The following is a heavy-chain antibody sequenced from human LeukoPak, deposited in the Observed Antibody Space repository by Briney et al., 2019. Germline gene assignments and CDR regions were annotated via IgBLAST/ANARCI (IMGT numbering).Heavy chain of an antibody. CDR3: ARETGVAGFFDY. CDR1: GGSISSYY. D-gene: IGHD6-19*01. J-gene: IGHJ4*02. Sequence: SETLSLTCTVSGGSISSYYWSWIRQPPGKGLEWIGYIYYSGSTNYNPSLKSRVTISVDTSKNQFSLKLSSVTAADTAVYYCARETGVAGFFDYWGQGTLVTVSS. V-gene: IGHV4-59*01. CDR2: IYYSGST.